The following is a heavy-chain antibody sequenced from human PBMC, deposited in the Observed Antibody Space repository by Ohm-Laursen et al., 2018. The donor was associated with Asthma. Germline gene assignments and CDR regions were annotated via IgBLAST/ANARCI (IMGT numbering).Heavy chain of an antibody. CDR3: ARSREETYYYDSSGYTPEGYYYYGMDV. CDR2: IIPIFGTA. J-gene: IGHJ6*02. Sequence: SSVKVSCKASGGTFSSYAISWVRQAPGQGLEWMGGIIPIFGTANYAQKFQGRVTITADESTSTAYMELSSLRSEDTAVYYCARSREETYYYDSSGYTPEGYYYYGMDVWGQGTTVTVSS. D-gene: IGHD3-22*01. CDR1: GGTFSSYA. V-gene: IGHV1-69*01.